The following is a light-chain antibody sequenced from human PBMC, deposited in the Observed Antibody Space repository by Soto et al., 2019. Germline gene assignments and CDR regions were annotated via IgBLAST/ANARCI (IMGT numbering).Light chain of an antibody. Sequence: EIVLTQSPGTLSLSPGERATLSCRASQSVSSSYLAWYQQKPGQAPRLLIYGASSRATGIPDRLSGSRSWTDFTLTISRLEPEDFSVYYCQQYGSAPPWTFGQGTKVEIK. J-gene: IGKJ1*01. CDR1: QSVSSSY. CDR3: QQYGSAPPWT. V-gene: IGKV3-20*01. CDR2: GAS.